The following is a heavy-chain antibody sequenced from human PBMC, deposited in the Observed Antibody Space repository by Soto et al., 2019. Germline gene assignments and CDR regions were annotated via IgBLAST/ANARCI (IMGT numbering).Heavy chain of an antibody. CDR2: TYYRSRWYS. CDR3: ARSEEDSDYYYYGMDV. V-gene: IGHV6-1*01. D-gene: IGHD2-15*01. Sequence: SQTLSLTCVGSGDTVSSNSVAWNWVRQSPSRGLEWLGRTYYRSRWYSDYAVSVRSRIDINADTSKNQVSLQLNAVTPEDTAVYYCARSEEDSDYYYYGMDVWGQGTTVTVS. J-gene: IGHJ6*02. CDR1: GDTVSSNSVA.